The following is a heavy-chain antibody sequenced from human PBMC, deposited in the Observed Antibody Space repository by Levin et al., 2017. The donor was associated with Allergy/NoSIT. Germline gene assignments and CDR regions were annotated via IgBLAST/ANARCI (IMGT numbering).Heavy chain of an antibody. CDR1: GFSFSGYS. CDR3: ARDQGLA. V-gene: IGHV3-21*04. CDR2: ISGSGTYI. J-gene: IGHJ5*02. Sequence: GESLKISCVASGFSFSGYSMNWVRQAPGKGLEWVSTISGSGTYINYVDSVKGRFAISRDDAKNSVYLQMNSLRDEDTAVYYCARDQGLAWGQGVLVTFSS.